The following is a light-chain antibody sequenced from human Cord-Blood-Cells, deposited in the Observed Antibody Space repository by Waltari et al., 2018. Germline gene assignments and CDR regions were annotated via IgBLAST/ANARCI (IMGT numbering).Light chain of an antibody. Sequence: QSALTQPASVSGSPGQSITISCTGTSSDVGSYNIVSWYQQHPGKAPKPMIYEGSKRPSGVSNRFSGSKSGNTASLTISGLQAEDEAYYYCCSYAGSSTFVVFGGGTKLTVL. J-gene: IGLJ2*01. CDR1: SSDVGSYNI. V-gene: IGLV2-23*03. CDR3: CSYAGSSTFVV. CDR2: EGS.